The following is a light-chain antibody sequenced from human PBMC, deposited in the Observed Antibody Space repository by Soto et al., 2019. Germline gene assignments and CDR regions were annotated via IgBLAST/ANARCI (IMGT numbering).Light chain of an antibody. CDR1: QSISSNN. V-gene: IGKV3-20*01. CDR3: QQYGNSPFT. J-gene: IGKJ3*01. Sequence: EIVLTQSPGTLSLSPGERATLSCRASQSISSNNLAWYQQKPGQAPRLLIYGASRRATDIPDRFSGSGSGTDFTLNITRLEPEDCAVYYCQQYGNSPFTVGPGTKVDIK. CDR2: GAS.